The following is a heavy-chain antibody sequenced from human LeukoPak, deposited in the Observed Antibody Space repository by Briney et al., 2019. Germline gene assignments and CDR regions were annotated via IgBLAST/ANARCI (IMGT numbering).Heavy chain of an antibody. CDR2: ISGGGVTT. J-gene: IGHJ4*02. D-gene: IGHD1-1*01. CDR1: GITFRSYA. CDR3: AKDSQDWNHHYFDY. Sequence: GGSLRLSCAASGITFRSYAMSWVRQAPGKGLEWVSTISGGGVTTYYADSVKGRFTISRDNSKSTLYLQLNSLGAEDTAVYYCAKDSQDWNHHYFDYWGQGTLDTVSS. V-gene: IGHV3-23*01.